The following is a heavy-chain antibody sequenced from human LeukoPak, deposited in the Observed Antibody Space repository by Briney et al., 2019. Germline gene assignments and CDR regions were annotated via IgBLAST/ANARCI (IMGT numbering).Heavy chain of an antibody. J-gene: IGHJ4*02. Sequence: AGGSLRLSCAASGFTFSAYSMNWVRQAPEKGLEWVSYIGSSSSPIYYADSVKGRFTISRDNAKNSLYPQMNSLRAEDTAVYYCASAYYSDTRGFDYWGQGTLVTVSS. CDR1: GFTFSAYS. D-gene: IGHD3-22*01. V-gene: IGHV3-48*01. CDR3: ASAYYSDTRGFDY. CDR2: IGSSSSPI.